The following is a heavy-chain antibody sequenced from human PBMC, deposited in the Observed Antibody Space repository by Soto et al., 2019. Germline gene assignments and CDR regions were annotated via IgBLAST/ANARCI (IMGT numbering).Heavy chain of an antibody. J-gene: IGHJ6*02. D-gene: IGHD3-3*01. CDR3: GILDNYYYGMDV. V-gene: IGHV4-4*02. CDR2: IYHSGST. Sequence: SETLSLTCAVSGGSISSSNWWSWVRQPPGKGLEWIGEIYHSGSTNYNPSLKSRVTISVDKSKNQFSLKLSSVTAADTAVYYCGILDNYYYGMDVWGQGTTVTV. CDR1: GGSISSSNW.